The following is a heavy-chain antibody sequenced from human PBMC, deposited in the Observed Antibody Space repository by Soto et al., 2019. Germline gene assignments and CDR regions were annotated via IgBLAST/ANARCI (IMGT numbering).Heavy chain of an antibody. D-gene: IGHD3-3*01. CDR2: FDPEDGET. J-gene: IGHJ3*02. V-gene: IGHV1-24*01. CDR3: ATERTYYDFWSGSEIGSGDAFDI. CDR1: GYTLTELS. Sequence: ASVKVSCKVSGYTLTELSMHWVRQAPGKGLEWMGGFDPEDGETIYAQKFQGRVTMTEDTSTDTAYMELSSLRSEDTAVYYCATERTYYDFWSGSEIGSGDAFDIWGQGTMVTVSS.